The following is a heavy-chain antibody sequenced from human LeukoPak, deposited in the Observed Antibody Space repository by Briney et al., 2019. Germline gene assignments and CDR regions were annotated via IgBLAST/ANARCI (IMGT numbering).Heavy chain of an antibody. Sequence: TPSETLSLTCAVYGGSFSGYYWSWIRQPPGKGLEWIGEINHSGSTNYNPSLKSRVTISVDTSKNQFSLKPSSVTAADTAVYYCARGLQAVADFDYWGQGTLVTVSS. D-gene: IGHD6-19*01. CDR2: INHSGST. V-gene: IGHV4-34*01. CDR3: ARGLQAVADFDY. J-gene: IGHJ4*02. CDR1: GGSFSGYY.